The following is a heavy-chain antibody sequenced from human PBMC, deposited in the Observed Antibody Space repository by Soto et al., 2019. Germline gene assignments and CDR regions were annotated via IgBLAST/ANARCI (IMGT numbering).Heavy chain of an antibody. CDR1: GFTFSSYA. Sequence: EVQLLESGGGLVQPGGSLRLSCAASGFTFSSYAMSWVRQAPGKGLEWVSAISGSGGSTYYADSVKGRFTISRDNSKNTLYLQMNSLRAEDTAVYYCAKDPGPTYYYDSSGYYGYWGQGTLVTVSS. J-gene: IGHJ4*02. V-gene: IGHV3-23*01. CDR2: ISGSGGST. CDR3: AKDPGPTYYYDSSGYYGY. D-gene: IGHD3-22*01.